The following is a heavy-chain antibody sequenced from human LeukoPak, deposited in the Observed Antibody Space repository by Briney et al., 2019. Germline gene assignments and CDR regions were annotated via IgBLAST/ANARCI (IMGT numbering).Heavy chain of an antibody. J-gene: IGHJ4*02. V-gene: IGHV3-11*04. CDR2: ISSSGTTI. CDR3: ARDPNWNYVDY. CDR1: GFTFSDYY. D-gene: IGHD1-1*01. Sequence: PGGSLRLSCAASGFTFSDYYMSWIRQAPGKGLEWVSYISSSGTTIYYADSVKGRFTISRDNAKNSLYLQMNSLRVEDSALYYCARDPNWNYVDYWGQGTLVTVSS.